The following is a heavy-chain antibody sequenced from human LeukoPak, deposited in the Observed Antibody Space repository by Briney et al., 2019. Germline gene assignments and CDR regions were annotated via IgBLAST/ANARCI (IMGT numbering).Heavy chain of an antibody. CDR3: ARHDNDGDFDY. CDR1: GYTFTRYA. CDR2: INMYTANP. Sequence: GASVKVSCKASGYTFTRYAINWLRQAPGQGLEWMGWINMYTANPAYAQGFTERFVFSLDTSVTTAYLQISNLKTEDTAVYYCARHDNDGDFDYWGQGTLVTASS. V-gene: IGHV7-4-1*02. D-gene: IGHD5-24*01. J-gene: IGHJ4*02.